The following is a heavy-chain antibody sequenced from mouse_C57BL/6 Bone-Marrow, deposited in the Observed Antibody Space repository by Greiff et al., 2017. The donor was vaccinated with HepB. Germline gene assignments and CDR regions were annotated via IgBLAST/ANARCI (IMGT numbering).Heavy chain of an antibody. CDR3: ARKKDELRRFAY. Sequence: VQLQESGPGLVQPSQSLSITCTVSGFSLTSYGVHWVRQSPGKGLEWLGVIWSGGSTDYNAAFLSRLSISKDNSKSQVFFKMNSLQADDTAIYYCARKKDELRRFAYWGQGTLVTVSA. V-gene: IGHV2-2*01. CDR1: GFSLTSYG. J-gene: IGHJ3*01. CDR2: IWSGGST.